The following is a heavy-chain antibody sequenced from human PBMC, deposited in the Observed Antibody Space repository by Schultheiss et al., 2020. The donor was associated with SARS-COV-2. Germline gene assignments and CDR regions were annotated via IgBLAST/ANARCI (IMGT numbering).Heavy chain of an antibody. J-gene: IGHJ4*02. CDR3: ARQGQWLVD. CDR1: GGSISSGGYY. Sequence: SETLSLTCAVSGGSISSGGYYWSWIRQHPGKGLEWIGYIYYSGSTYYNPSLKSRVTMSVDTSKNQFSLQLTSVTPEDTAVYYCARQGQWLVDWGQGTLVTVSS. V-gene: IGHV4-31*11. CDR2: IYYSGST. D-gene: IGHD6-19*01.